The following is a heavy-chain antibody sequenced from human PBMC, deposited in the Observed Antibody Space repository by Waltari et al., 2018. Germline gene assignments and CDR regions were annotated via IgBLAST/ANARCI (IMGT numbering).Heavy chain of an antibody. CDR2: IIPIFGTA. CDR1: GGTFSSYA. CDR3: AGAVAGVERDAFDI. Sequence: QVQLVQSGAEVKKPGSSVKVSCKASGGTFSSYAISWVRQAPGQGLEWMGGIIPIFGTANYAQKFQGRVTITADETTSTAYMGLSSLRSEDTAVYCWAGAVAGVERDAFDIWGQGTMVTVSS. D-gene: IGHD6-19*01. V-gene: IGHV1-69*01. J-gene: IGHJ3*02.